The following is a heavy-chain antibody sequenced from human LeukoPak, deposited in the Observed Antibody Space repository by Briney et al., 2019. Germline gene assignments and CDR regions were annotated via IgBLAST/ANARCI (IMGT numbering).Heavy chain of an antibody. J-gene: IGHJ6*02. D-gene: IGHD2-2*01. V-gene: IGHV4-59*01. CDR2: IYYSGST. CDR1: GGSMSSYY. CDR3: ARELLYCSSTSCYRHGMDV. Sequence: SETLSLTCTVSGGSMSSYYWSWVRQPPGKGLEWIGYIYYSGSTNYNPSLKSRVTISVDTSKNQFSLKLSSVTAADTAVYYCARELLYCSSTSCYRHGMDVWGQGTTVTVSS.